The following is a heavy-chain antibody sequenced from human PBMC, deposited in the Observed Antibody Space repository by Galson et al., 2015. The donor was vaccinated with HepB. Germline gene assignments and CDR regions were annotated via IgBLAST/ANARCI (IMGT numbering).Heavy chain of an antibody. CDR3: TTDCSSTSCLGDGAFHI. V-gene: IGHV3-15*01. D-gene: IGHD2-2*01. J-gene: IGHJ3*02. CDR1: GFGFSHAW. Sequence: SLRLSCAASGFGFSHAWMSWVRQAPGEGLEWVGRIKSKISGGATDYAAPVEGRFTISRDDSKNTLYLQMNSLRTEDTAIYFCTTDCSSTSCLGDGAFHIWGQGTMVTVSP. CDR2: IKSKISGGAT.